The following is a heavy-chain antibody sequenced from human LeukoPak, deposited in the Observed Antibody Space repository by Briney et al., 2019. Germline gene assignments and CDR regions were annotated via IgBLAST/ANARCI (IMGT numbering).Heavy chain of an antibody. D-gene: IGHD3-3*01. V-gene: IGHV3-33*06. J-gene: IGHJ6*03. CDR3: AKGGRDFWSGYRDYYYYMDV. CDR1: GFTFSNHW. Sequence: GGSLRLSCEASGFTFSNHWMAWVRQSPGKGLEWVAVIWYDGSNKYYADSVKGRFTISRDNSKNTLYLQMNSLRAEDTAVYYCAKGGRDFWSGYRDYYYYMDVWGKGTTVTVSS. CDR2: IWYDGSNK.